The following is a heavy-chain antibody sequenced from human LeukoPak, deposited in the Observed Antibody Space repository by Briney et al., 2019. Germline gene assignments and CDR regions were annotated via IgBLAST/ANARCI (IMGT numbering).Heavy chain of an antibody. Sequence: GESLKISCKGSGYSFTSYWIGWVRQMPGEGLEWMGIIYPGDSDTRYSPSFQGQVTISADKSISTAYLQWSSLKASDTAMYYCARLALGGVVITLIDYWGQGTLVTVSS. D-gene: IGHD3-3*01. CDR1: GYSFTSYW. CDR3: ARLALGGVVITLIDY. J-gene: IGHJ4*02. CDR2: IYPGDSDT. V-gene: IGHV5-51*01.